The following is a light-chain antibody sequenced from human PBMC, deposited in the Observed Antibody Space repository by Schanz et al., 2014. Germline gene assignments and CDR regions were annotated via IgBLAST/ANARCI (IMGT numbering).Light chain of an antibody. CDR3: SSYAGSIYV. V-gene: IGLV2-8*01. J-gene: IGLJ1*01. CDR2: EVN. CDR1: SSDVGGYNY. Sequence: QSALTQPPSASGSPGQSVTISCTGTSSDVGGYNYVSWYQQYPGKAPKLMIYEVNKRPSGVPDRFSGSKSGNTASLTVSGLQAEDEADYYCSSYAGSIYVFGTGTKLTVL.